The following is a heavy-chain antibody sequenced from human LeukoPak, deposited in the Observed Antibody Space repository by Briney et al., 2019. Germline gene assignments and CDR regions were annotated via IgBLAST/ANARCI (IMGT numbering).Heavy chain of an antibody. V-gene: IGHV3-30*04. CDR3: AKNTQNYGGPLGY. CDR2: ISYDDTNK. D-gene: IGHD1-7*01. Sequence: GGSLRLSCAASGFTFSNYALHWVRQAPGKGLEWVAVISYDDTNKYYVDSVKGRFTISRDNSKNTLYLQMNSLRAEDTAVYYCAKNTQNYGGPLGYWGQGTLVTVSS. CDR1: GFTFSNYA. J-gene: IGHJ4*02.